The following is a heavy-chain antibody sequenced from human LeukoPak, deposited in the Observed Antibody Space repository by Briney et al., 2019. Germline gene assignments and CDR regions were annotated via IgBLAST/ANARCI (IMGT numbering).Heavy chain of an antibody. CDR3: ARGLYSSSWSPRGY. J-gene: IGHJ4*02. CDR1: GFTFSSYS. Sequence: GGSLRLSCAASGFTFSSYSMDWVRQAPGNGLEWVAVISYDGSNKYYADSVKGRFTISRDNSKNTLYLQMNSLRAEDTAVYYCARGLYSSSWSPRGYWGQGTLVTVSS. CDR2: ISYDGSNK. D-gene: IGHD6-13*01. V-gene: IGHV3-30*04.